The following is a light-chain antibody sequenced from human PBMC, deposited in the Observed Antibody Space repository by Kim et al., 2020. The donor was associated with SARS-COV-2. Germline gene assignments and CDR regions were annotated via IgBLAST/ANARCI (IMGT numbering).Light chain of an antibody. CDR1: RNY. V-gene: IGKV3-20*01. J-gene: IGKJ1*01. Sequence: RNYLAWYQQKGGQAPRLLIHSASSRATGIPDRISGSGSCTDFTLTISRLEPEDFAVYYCQHYGSSSGTFGPGTKVDIK. CDR3: QHYGSSSGT. CDR2: SAS.